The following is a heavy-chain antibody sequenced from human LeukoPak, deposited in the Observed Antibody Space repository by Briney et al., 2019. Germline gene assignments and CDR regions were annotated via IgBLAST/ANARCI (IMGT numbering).Heavy chain of an antibody. Sequence: GGSLRLSCAASGFTLSSYGMNWVRQAPGKGLEWVSSITSSSTYIYYTDSVKGRFTISRDNAKNSLYLQMNSLRDEDTAVYYCARDSSSWFYFDYWGQGTMVSVSS. V-gene: IGHV3-21*01. CDR3: ARDSSSWFYFDY. CDR2: ITSSSTYI. CDR1: GFTLSSYG. D-gene: IGHD6-13*01. J-gene: IGHJ4*02.